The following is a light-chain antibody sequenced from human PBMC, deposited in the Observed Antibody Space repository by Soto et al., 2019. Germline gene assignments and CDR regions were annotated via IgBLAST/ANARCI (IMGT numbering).Light chain of an antibody. V-gene: IGLV2-14*01. CDR2: DVS. J-gene: IGLJ1*01. CDR1: SSDVGGYNY. Sequence: QSALTQPASVSGSPGQSITISCTGTSSDVGGYNYVSWCQQHPGKAPKLMIYDVSNRPSGVSNRFSGSKSGNTASLTISGLQAEDEADYYCSSYTSRSTRYVFGTGTKATVL. CDR3: SSYTSRSTRYV.